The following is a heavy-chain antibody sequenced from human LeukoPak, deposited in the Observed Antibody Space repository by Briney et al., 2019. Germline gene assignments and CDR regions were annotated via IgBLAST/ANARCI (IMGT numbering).Heavy chain of an antibody. Sequence: SETLSLTCAVYGGSFSGYYWGWIRQPPGKGLEWIGSIYYSGSTYYNPSLKSRVTISVDTSKNQFSLKLSSVTAADTAVYYCARVGVWYYYGSGSYYTFDYWGQGTLVTVSS. V-gene: IGHV4-34*01. CDR1: GGSFSGYY. J-gene: IGHJ4*02. CDR2: IYYSGST. CDR3: ARVGVWYYYGSGSYYTFDY. D-gene: IGHD3-10*01.